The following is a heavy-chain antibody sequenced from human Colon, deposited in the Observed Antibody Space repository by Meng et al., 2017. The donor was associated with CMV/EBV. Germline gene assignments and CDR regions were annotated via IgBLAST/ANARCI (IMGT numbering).Heavy chain of an antibody. CDR2: ISYGSTYV. CDR3: VRESTSSSYDY. CDR1: GFNFSDYA. Sequence: GESLKISCTASGFNFSDYAMSWVRQAPGKGLEWVSSISYGSTYVEYADSVLGRFTITRDNAETSLYLQMDSLRVEDTAVYYCVRESTSSSYDYWGQGTLVTVSS. D-gene: IGHD6-13*01. V-gene: IGHV3-21*06. J-gene: IGHJ4*02.